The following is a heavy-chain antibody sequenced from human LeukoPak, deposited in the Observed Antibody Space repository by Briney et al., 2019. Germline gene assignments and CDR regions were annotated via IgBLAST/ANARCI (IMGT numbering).Heavy chain of an antibody. Sequence: GESLKISCKGFGYTFTTYWIGWVRQMPGKGLEWMGIIYPTDSDVRYSPSFQGQVTISVDKSISTVYLQWNSLKASDSAMYYCGASPSATGTERYYWGQGTLVTVSS. CDR3: GASPSATGTERYY. CDR2: IYPTDSDV. D-gene: IGHD6-13*01. V-gene: IGHV5-51*01. J-gene: IGHJ4*02. CDR1: GYTFTTYW.